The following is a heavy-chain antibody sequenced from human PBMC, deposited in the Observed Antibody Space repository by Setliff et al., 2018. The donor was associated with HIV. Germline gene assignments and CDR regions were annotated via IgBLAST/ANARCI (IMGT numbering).Heavy chain of an antibody. CDR3: ARDYYDSSGYIFFPGLPDY. Sequence: GASVKVSCKASGYTFTSDYIHWVLQAPGQGLEWMGIINPAGNPTSYAQKFQGRVTMTRDTSIITAYMELSRLRSDDTAVYYCARDYYDSSGYIFFPGLPDYWGQGTLVTVSS. J-gene: IGHJ4*02. V-gene: IGHV1-2*02. CDR2: INPAGNPT. D-gene: IGHD3-22*01. CDR1: GYTFTSDY.